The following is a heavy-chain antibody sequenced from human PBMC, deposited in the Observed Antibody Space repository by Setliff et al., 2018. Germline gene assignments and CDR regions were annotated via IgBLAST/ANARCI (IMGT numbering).Heavy chain of an antibody. CDR3: ARDALYDSNDRNSYYGNWLDP. Sequence: ASVKVSCKASGGSFSNYAIIWVRQAPGQGPEWMGGIIPIYGSTNNAEKFQGRVTFSADESMSTVYMELSSLTSADTALYYCARDALYDSNDRNSYYGNWLDPWGQGTLATSPQ. V-gene: IGHV1-69*13. CDR2: IIPIYGST. D-gene: IGHD3-22*01. CDR1: GGSFSNYA. J-gene: IGHJ5*02.